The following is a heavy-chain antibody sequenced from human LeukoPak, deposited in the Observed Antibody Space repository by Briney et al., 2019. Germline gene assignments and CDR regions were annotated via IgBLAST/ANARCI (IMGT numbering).Heavy chain of an antibody. V-gene: IGHV3-23*01. CDR3: AKSSNEWELNSFDY. Sequence: GGSLRLSCAASGFTFSSYAMSWVRQAPGKGLEWVSTISGRGDSTYYADSVKGRFTISRDNSKNTLYLQMNSLRAEDTALYYCAKSSNEWELNSFDYWGQGTLVPVSS. CDR2: ISGRGDST. D-gene: IGHD1-26*01. CDR1: GFTFSSYA. J-gene: IGHJ4*02.